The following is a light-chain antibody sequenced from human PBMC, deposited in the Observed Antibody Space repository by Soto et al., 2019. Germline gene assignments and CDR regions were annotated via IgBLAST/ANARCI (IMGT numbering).Light chain of an antibody. CDR3: ASYVGSGTYVG. Sequence: QSALTQPASVSGSPGQSITISCTGTSSDVGTYNLVSWYQQHPGNAPKLMIYEGNKRPSGVSHRFSGSKSGNTASLTISGLQAEDEGDYYGASYVGSGTYVGFGGGTKVTVL. V-gene: IGLV2-23*01. CDR2: EGN. CDR1: SSDVGTYNL. J-gene: IGLJ2*01.